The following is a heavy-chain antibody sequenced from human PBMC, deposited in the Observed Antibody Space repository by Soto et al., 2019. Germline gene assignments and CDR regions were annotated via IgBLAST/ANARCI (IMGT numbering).Heavy chain of an antibody. V-gene: IGHV1-3*05. CDR3: AREIYDYDEYGFDY. J-gene: IGHJ4*02. Sequence: QVQLVQSGAEEKKPGASVKVSCKASGYSFTSYAMHWVRQAPGQRLEWMGWINAGNGNTKYSQKFQGRVTITRDTSASTAYMELSSLRSEDTAVYYCAREIYDYDEYGFDYWGQGTRVTVSS. CDR1: GYSFTSYA. CDR2: INAGNGNT. D-gene: IGHD4-17*01.